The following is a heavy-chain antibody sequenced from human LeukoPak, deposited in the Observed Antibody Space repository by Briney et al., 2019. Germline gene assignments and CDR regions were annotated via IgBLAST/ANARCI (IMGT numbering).Heavy chain of an antibody. D-gene: IGHD2-15*01. CDR3: ARGRLCSGGSCYPN. J-gene: IGHJ4*02. CDR2: INHSGST. Sequence: TPSETLSLTCAVYGGSFSGYYWSWIRQPPGKGLGWIGEINHSGSTNYNPSLKSRVTISVDTSKNQFSLKLSSVTAADTAVYYCARGRLCSGGSCYPNWGQGTLVTVSS. V-gene: IGHV4-34*01. CDR1: GGSFSGYY.